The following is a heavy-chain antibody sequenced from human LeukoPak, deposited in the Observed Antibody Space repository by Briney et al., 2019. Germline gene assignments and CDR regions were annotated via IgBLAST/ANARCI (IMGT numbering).Heavy chain of an antibody. CDR1: GGSFSGYY. Sequence: PSETLSLTCAVYGGSFSGYYWSWLRQPPGKGLEWIGEINHSGSTNYNPSLKSRVTISVDTSKNQFSLKLSSVTAADTAVYYCASYWGGYCSGTSCYREGFDYWGQGTLVTVSS. D-gene: IGHD2-2*01. CDR3: ASYWGGYCSGTSCYREGFDY. V-gene: IGHV4-34*01. J-gene: IGHJ4*02. CDR2: INHSGST.